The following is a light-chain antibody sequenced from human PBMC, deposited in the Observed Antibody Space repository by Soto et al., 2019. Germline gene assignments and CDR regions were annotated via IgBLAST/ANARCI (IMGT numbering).Light chain of an antibody. CDR1: QSVSKY. V-gene: IGKV3-20*01. Sequence: EIVLTQSPGTLALSPGEGATLSCRASQSVSKYLAWYQQKPGQAPRLLIYGASSRATGIPDSFSGSGSGTDFTLTISRLEPEDFAVYCCQQYGGSPQTFGQGTKVDIK. J-gene: IGKJ1*01. CDR2: GAS. CDR3: QQYGGSPQT.